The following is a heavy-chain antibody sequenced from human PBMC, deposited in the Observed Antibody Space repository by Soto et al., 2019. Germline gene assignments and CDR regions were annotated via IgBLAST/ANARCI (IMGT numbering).Heavy chain of an antibody. J-gene: IGHJ5*02. Sequence: SETLSLTCGVYGGSLRNYYWIWVRQPPGKGLEWIGEVNHSGEATYKPSPQILVTISLDTSNNHFSLKMTSLTAADTALYFCTRSERFPSSWFDPGGQGTQVTVAP. V-gene: IGHV4-34*01. CDR3: TRSERFPSSWFDP. CDR1: GGSLRNYY. CDR2: VNHSGEA. D-gene: IGHD3-10*01.